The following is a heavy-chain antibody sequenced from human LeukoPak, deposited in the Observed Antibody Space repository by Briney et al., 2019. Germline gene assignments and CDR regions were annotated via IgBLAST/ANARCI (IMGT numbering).Heavy chain of an antibody. Sequence: TLSLTCEGAGLGFSVYVRRWLRQAPGKGLEWVALIWHDASHTFYTDSVKGRFTISRDNSKNTVYLQMNSLGGEDTAVYYCAREIFGSGSYPDYWGQGTLVTVSS. CDR3: AREIFGSGSYPDY. V-gene: IGHV3-33*08. CDR1: GLGFSVYV. CDR2: IWHDASHT. J-gene: IGHJ4*02. D-gene: IGHD3-10*01.